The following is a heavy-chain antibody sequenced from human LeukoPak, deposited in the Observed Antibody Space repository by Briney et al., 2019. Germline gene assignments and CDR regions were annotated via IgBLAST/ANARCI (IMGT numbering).Heavy chain of an antibody. D-gene: IGHD3-22*01. V-gene: IGHV3-21*01. CDR3: ARDRSNGFYYFFDY. J-gene: IGHJ4*02. CDR2: ISSSSSYI. Sequence: PGGSLRLSCAASGFTFSSYSMNWVRQAPGKGLEWVSSISSSSSYIYYADSVKGRFTISRDNAKNSLYLQMNSLRAEDTAVYYCARDRSNGFYYFFDYWGQGTLVTVSS. CDR1: GFTFSSYS.